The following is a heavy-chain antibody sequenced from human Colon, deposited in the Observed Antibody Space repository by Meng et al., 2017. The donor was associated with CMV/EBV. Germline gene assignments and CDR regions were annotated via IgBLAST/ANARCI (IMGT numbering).Heavy chain of an antibody. CDR3: IRMRLRLGGYFDY. Sequence: GGSLRLSCAASGFTFSSYWMSWVRQAPGKGLEWVANIKQDGSEKYYVDSVKGRFTISRDNAKNSLYLQMNSLRAEDTAVYYCIRMRLRLGGYFDYWGQGTLVTVSS. D-gene: IGHD5-12*01. J-gene: IGHJ4*02. V-gene: IGHV3-7*01. CDR1: GFTFSSYW. CDR2: IKQDGSEK.